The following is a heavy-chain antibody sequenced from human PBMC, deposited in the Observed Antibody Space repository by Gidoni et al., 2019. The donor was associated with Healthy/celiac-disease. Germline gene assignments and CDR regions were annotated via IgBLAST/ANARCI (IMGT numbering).Heavy chain of an antibody. J-gene: IGHJ6*02. CDR3: ARGMGYCSGGSCYQPDYYYVMDV. CDR2: IGPSDSYT. Sequence: EVQLVQSGAEVKKPGESLRISCKGSGYSFTSYGISWVRQMPGHGLEWMGRIGPSDSYTTYSPSFQGHVTISADKSISTAYLQWSSLKASDTAMYYCARGMGYCSGGSCYQPDYYYVMDVWGQGTTVTVSS. V-gene: IGHV5-10-1*01. D-gene: IGHD2-15*01. CDR1: GYSFTSYG.